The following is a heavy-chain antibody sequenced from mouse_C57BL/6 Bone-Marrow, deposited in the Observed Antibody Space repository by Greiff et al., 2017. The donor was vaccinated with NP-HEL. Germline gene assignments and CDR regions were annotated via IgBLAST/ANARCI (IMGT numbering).Heavy chain of an antibody. D-gene: IGHD2-2*01. V-gene: IGHV5-4*01. CDR2: ISDGGSYT. Sequence: EVKLMESGGGLVKPGGSLKLSCAASGFTFSSYAMSWVRQTPEKRLEWVATISDGGSYTYYPDNVKGRVTISRDNAKNNLYLQMRHLKSEDTAMYYCAREGYGAMDYWGQGTSVTVSS. CDR1: GFTFSSYA. J-gene: IGHJ4*01. CDR3: AREGYGAMDY.